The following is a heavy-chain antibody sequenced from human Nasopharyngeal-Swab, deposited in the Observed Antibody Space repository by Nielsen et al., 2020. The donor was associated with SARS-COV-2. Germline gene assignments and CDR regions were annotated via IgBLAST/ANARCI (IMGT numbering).Heavy chain of an antibody. CDR2: INHNGRT. CDR3: ARGKVEVTMIVVVITTGSYYFDY. Sequence: WIRRPPGKGLEWIGEINHNGRTNYNPSLKSRVSISLDPSKNQFSLKLSSVTAADAAVYYCARGKVEVTMIVVVITTGSYYFDYWGRGTLVTVSS. D-gene: IGHD3-22*01. V-gene: IGHV4-34*01. J-gene: IGHJ4*02.